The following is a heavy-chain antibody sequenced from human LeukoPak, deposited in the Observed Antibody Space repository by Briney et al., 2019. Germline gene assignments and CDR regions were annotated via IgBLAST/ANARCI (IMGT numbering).Heavy chain of an antibody. CDR1: GFTFSSYA. V-gene: IGHV3-30*18. CDR3: AKDYYGS. Sequence: PGGSLRLSCAASGFTFSSYAMSWVRQAPGKGLEWVAVISYDGSNKFYADSVKGRFTISRDNSKNTLYLQMNSLRAEDTALYYCAKDYYGSGGQGTLVTVSS. CDR2: ISYDGSNK. J-gene: IGHJ4*02. D-gene: IGHD3-10*01.